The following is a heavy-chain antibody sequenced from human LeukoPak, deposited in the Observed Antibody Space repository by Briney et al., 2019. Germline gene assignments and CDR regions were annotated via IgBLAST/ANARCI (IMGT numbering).Heavy chain of an antibody. CDR1: GGSISSSSYY. CDR2: IYYSGST. D-gene: IGHD5-18*01. Sequence: SETLSLTCTVSGGSISSSSYYWGWIRQPPGKGLEWIGSIYYSGSTYYNPSLKSRVTMSVDTSKNQLSLKLSSVTAADTAVYYCARSQQLIRTFDCWGQGTLVTVSS. CDR3: ARSQQLIRTFDC. J-gene: IGHJ4*02. V-gene: IGHV4-39*07.